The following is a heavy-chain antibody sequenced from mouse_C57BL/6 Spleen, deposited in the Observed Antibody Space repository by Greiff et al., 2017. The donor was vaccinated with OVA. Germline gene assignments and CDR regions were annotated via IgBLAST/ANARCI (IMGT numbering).Heavy chain of an antibody. CDR3: ARYRDYDRYYFDY. Sequence: QVQLQQPGAELVKPGASVKLSCKASGYTFTSYWMQWVKQRPGQGLEWIGEIDPSDSYTNYNQKFKGKATLTVDTSSSTAYMQLSSLTSEDSAVYYCARYRDYDRYYFDYGGQGTTLSLL. J-gene: IGHJ2*01. V-gene: IGHV1-50*01. CDR1: GYTFTSYW. D-gene: IGHD2-4*01. CDR2: IDPSDSYT.